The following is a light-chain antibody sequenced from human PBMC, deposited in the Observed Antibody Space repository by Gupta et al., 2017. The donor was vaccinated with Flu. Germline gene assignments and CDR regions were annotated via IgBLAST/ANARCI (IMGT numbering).Light chain of an antibody. CDR2: VAS. J-gene: IGKJ2*01. CDR1: QPISGF. CDR3: QQTDSTPYA. V-gene: IGKV1-39*01. Sequence: DIGMTQSPSSLSVSIGDRITITCRTSQPISGFLNWYQQKPGKAPKLLIYVASTVQSGVPSRFSGSGSGTDFTLTISSRQPEDFATYYCQQTDSTPYAFGQGTMLDIK.